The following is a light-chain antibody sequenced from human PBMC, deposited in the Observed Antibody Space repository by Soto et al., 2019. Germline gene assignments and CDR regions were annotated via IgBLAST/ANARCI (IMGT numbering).Light chain of an antibody. CDR3: LQYVTASRT. CDR2: KAS. V-gene: IGKV1-5*03. Sequence: DIRMTQSPSTLSASVGDRVTITCRASQSLTSWLAWFQQKPGKAPKLLIYKASTLEAGVPSRFSGSGSGTEFTLTISSLQPDDFATYFCLQYVTASRTFGQGTKVEIK. J-gene: IGKJ1*01. CDR1: QSLTSW.